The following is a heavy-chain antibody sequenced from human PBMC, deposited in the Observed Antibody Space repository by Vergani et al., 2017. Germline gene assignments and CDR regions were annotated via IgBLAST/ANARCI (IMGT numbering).Heavy chain of an antibody. CDR3: ARRRGMGAAADIGFDY. Sequence: QVQLQESGPGLVKPSETLSLTCAVSGYSISSGYYWGWIRQPPGKGLEWIGSIYHSGSTYYNPSLKSRVTISVDTSKNQFSLKLSSVTAADTAVYYCARRRGMGAAADIGFDYWGQRTLVTVSS. CDR2: IYHSGST. V-gene: IGHV4-38-2*01. J-gene: IGHJ4*02. CDR1: GYSISSGYY. D-gene: IGHD6-13*01.